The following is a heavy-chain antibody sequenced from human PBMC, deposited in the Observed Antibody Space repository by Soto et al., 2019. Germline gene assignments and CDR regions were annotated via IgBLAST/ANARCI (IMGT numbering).Heavy chain of an antibody. CDR3: ARPQTRRSGSYSS. V-gene: IGHV1-69*02. J-gene: IGHJ5*02. CDR1: GGTFSSYT. CDR2: IIPILGIA. Sequence: SVKVSCKASGGTFSSYTISWVRQAPGQGLEWMGRIIPILGIANYAQKFQGRVTITADKSTSTAYMELSSLRSEDTAVYYCARPQTRRSGSYSSWGQGTLVTVSS. D-gene: IGHD1-26*01.